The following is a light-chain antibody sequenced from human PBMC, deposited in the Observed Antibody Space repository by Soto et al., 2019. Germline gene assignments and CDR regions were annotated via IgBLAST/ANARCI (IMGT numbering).Light chain of an antibody. Sequence: EVVLTQPPATLSLSTGERATLSCGASQSVSSYLAWYQQKPGQAPRLLIYDASNRATGIPARFSGSGSGTDFTLTISSLEPEDFAVYYCQQRSNWPPITFGQGTRLEI. CDR3: QQRSNWPPIT. V-gene: IGKV3-11*01. CDR2: DAS. CDR1: QSVSSY. J-gene: IGKJ5*01.